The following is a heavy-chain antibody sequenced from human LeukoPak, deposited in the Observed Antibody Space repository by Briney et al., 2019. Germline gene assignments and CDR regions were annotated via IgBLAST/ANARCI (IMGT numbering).Heavy chain of an antibody. J-gene: IGHJ4*02. CDR2: ISWDGGST. V-gene: IGHV3-43D*03. D-gene: IGHD1-26*01. CDR3: ANLESGSHFDY. CDR1: GFTFDDYA. Sequence: GGSLRLSCAASGFTFDDYAMHWVRQAPGKGLEWVSLISWDGGSTYYADSVKGRFTISRGNSKNTLYLQMNSLRAEDTAVYYCANLESGSHFDYWGQGTLVTVSS.